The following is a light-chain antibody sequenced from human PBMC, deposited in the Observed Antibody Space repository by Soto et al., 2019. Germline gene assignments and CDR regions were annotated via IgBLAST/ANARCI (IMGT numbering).Light chain of an antibody. CDR3: SSYTSSNTVI. CDR1: SSDVGGYNY. Sequence: QSALTQPASVSGSPGQSITISCIGTSSDVGGYNYVSWYQQHPGKAPKLMIYEVSNRPSGVSNRFSGSKSGNTASLTISGLQAEDEADYYCSSYTSSNTVIFGGGTKLTGL. V-gene: IGLV2-14*01. J-gene: IGLJ2*01. CDR2: EVS.